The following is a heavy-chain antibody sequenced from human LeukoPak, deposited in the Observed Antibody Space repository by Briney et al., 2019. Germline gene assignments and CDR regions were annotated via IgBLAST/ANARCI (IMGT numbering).Heavy chain of an antibody. CDR2: INHSGST. Sequence: SETLSLTCAVYGGSFGGYYWSWIRQPPGKGLEWIGEINHSGSTNYNPSLKSRVTISVDTSKNQFSLKLSSVTAADTAVYYCANVPRDYWGQGTLVTVSS. V-gene: IGHV4-34*01. D-gene: IGHD2-2*01. CDR3: ANVPRDY. CDR1: GGSFGGYY. J-gene: IGHJ4*02.